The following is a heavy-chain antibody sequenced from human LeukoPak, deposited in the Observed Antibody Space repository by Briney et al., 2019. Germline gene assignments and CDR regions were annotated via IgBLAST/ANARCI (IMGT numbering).Heavy chain of an antibody. D-gene: IGHD5-18*01. CDR3: ARTWIHEAYNWFDP. Sequence: GASVKVSCKASGYTFTSYDINWVRQATGQGLEWMGWMNPNSGNTGYAQKFQGRVTITRNTSISTAYMELSSLRSEDTAVYYCARTWIHEAYNWFDPWGQGTLVTVSS. CDR1: GYTFTSYD. CDR2: MNPNSGNT. J-gene: IGHJ5*02. V-gene: IGHV1-8*03.